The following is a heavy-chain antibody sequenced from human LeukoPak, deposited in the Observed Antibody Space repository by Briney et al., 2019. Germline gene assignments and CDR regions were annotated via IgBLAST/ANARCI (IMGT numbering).Heavy chain of an antibody. Sequence: SETLTLTCAVYGGSFSTDYWAWIRQPPGKGLEWIGEINHGRRTNYSPSLESRVTIIADTSKNQISLDLDSVTAADTAVYYCARQENDYSANPRVVFDYWGQGILVTVSS. V-gene: IGHV4-34*01. D-gene: IGHD4-23*01. CDR2: INHGRRT. CDR1: GGSFSTDY. J-gene: IGHJ4*02. CDR3: ARQENDYSANPRVVFDY.